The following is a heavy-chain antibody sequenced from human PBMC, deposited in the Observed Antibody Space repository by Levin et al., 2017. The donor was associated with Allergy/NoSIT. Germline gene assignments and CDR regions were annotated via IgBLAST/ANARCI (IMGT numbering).Heavy chain of an antibody. Sequence: PGESLKISCAASGFTFSSYWMHWVRQAPGKGLVWVSRIKSDGSSTSYADSVKGRFTISRDNAKNTLYLQMNSLRAEDTAVYYCARPMSIAAAGSYNYGMDVWGQGTTVTVSS. CDR1: GFTFSSYW. D-gene: IGHD6-13*01. J-gene: IGHJ6*02. CDR3: ARPMSIAAAGSYNYGMDV. V-gene: IGHV3-74*01. CDR2: IKSDGSST.